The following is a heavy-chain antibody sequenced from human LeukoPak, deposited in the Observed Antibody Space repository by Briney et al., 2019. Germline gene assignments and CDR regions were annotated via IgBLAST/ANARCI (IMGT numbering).Heavy chain of an antibody. CDR2: IYSGGSA. Sequence: GGSLRLSCAASGFTVSSDYMSWVRQAPGKGLEWVSVIYSGGSAYYADSVKGRFTISRDNSKNTLYLQMNSLRAEDTAVYYCAREHSRENWFDPWGRGTLVIVSS. D-gene: IGHD6-13*01. J-gene: IGHJ5*02. V-gene: IGHV3-66*01. CDR3: AREHSRENWFDP. CDR1: GFTVSSDY.